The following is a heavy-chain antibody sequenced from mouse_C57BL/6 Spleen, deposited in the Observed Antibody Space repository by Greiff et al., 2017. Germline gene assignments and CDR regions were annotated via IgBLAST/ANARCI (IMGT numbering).Heavy chain of an antibody. V-gene: IGHV1-22*01. Sequence: VQLQQSGPELVKPGASVKMSCKASGYTFTDYNMHWVKQSHGKSLEWIGYINPNNGGTSYNQKFKGKATLTVNKSSSTAYMELRSLTSEDSAVYDCARGIYYDYPYDWGQGTTLTVSS. CDR3: ARGIYYDYPYD. J-gene: IGHJ2*01. CDR2: INPNNGGT. CDR1: GYTFTDYN. D-gene: IGHD2-4*01.